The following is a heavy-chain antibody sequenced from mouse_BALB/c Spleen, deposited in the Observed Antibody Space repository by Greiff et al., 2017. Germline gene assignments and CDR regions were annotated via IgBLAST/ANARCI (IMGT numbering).Heavy chain of an antibody. V-gene: IGHV2-9*02. D-gene: IGHD2-4*01. CDR3: ARGGSIYYDYDRAMDY. Sequence: QVQLQQSGPGLVAPSQSLSITCTVSGFSLTSYGVHWVRQPPGKGLEWLGVIWAGGSTNYNSALMSRLSISKDNSKSQVFLKMNSLQTDDTAMYYCARGGSIYYDYDRAMDYWGQGTSVTVSS. J-gene: IGHJ4*01. CDR2: IWAGGST. CDR1: GFSLTSYG.